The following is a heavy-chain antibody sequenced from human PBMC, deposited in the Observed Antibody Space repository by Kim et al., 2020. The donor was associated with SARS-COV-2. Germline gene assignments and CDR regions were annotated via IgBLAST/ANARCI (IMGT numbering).Heavy chain of an antibody. D-gene: IGHD6-13*01. J-gene: IGHJ4*02. V-gene: IGHV3-53*01. Sequence: GGSLRLSCAASGFTVSSNYMSWVRQAPGKGLEWVSVIYSGGSTYYADSVKGRFTISRDNSKNTLYLQMNSLRAEDTAVYYCARIIPYSSSWDFDYWGQGTLVTVSS. CDR2: IYSGGST. CDR3: ARIIPYSSSWDFDY. CDR1: GFTVSSNY.